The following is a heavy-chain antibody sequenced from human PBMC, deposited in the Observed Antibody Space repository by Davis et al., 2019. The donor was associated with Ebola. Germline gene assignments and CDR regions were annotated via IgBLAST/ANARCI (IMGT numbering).Heavy chain of an antibody. CDR3: AISDYSSPEY. V-gene: IGHV3-23*01. D-gene: IGHD3-16*01. J-gene: IGHJ4*02. Sequence: GESLKISCAASGFTFSNYAMSWVRQAPGKGLEWVSAISGSGGSTYYADSVKGRFTISRDNSKNTLYLQMSSLRAEDTAVYYCAISDYSSPEYWGQGTLVTVSS. CDR1: GFTFSNYA. CDR2: ISGSGGST.